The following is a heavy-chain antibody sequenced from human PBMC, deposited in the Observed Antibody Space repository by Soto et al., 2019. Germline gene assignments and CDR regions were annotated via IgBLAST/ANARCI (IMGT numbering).Heavy chain of an antibody. CDR1: GFTFSSYS. D-gene: IGHD1-26*01. V-gene: IGHV3-48*01. CDR3: ARDPGIVGATSDY. CDR2: ISSSSSTI. Sequence: EVQLVESGGGLVQPGGSLRLCCAASGFTFSSYSMNWVRQAPGKGLEWVSYISSSSSTIYYADSVKGRFTISRDNAKNSLYLQMNSLRAEDTAVYYCARDPGIVGATSDYWGQGTLVTVSS. J-gene: IGHJ4*02.